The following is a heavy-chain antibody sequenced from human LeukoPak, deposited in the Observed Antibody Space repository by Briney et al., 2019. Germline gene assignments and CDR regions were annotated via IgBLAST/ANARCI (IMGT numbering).Heavy chain of an antibody. V-gene: IGHV3-53*01. CDR3: ARDTSGSGFEC. CDR1: GFTVSSNH. J-gene: IGHJ4*02. CDR2: IYSGGST. Sequence: GGSLRLSCAASGFTVSSNHMNWVRQAPGKGLEWVSVIYSGGSTYYADSVKGRFSISRDNSKNTLHLQMNSLRAEDTAVYYCARDTSGSGFECWGQGTLVTVS. D-gene: IGHD6-25*01.